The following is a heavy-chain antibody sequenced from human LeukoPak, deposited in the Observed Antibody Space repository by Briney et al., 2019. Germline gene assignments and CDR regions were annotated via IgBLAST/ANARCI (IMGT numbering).Heavy chain of an antibody. V-gene: IGHV3-30*02. D-gene: IGHD3-10*01. Sequence: PGGSLRLSCAASGFTFNNYGMHWVRQAPGKGLEWVAFIRYNGNNKYYADSVKGRFTISRDNSKNTLYLQMNSLKGDDTALYYCAKDSAFYYIDVWGKGTTVIISS. CDR1: GFTFNNYG. CDR2: IRYNGNNK. J-gene: IGHJ6*03. CDR3: AKDSAFYYIDV.